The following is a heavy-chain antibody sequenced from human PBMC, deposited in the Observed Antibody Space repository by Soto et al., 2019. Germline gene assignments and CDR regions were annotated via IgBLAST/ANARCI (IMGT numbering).Heavy chain of an antibody. Sequence: GESLKISCKGSGYRFNNYWIGWVRQVPGKGLDWIGMIYPGDSDTTYSPSFQGQVTMSADKSTSTAYLEWSSLKASDTATYYCARQGSNGAYVYFPMDVWGQGTTVTVSS. CDR2: IYPGDSDT. CDR3: ARQGSNGAYVYFPMDV. D-gene: IGHD3-16*01. CDR1: GYRFNNYW. V-gene: IGHV5-51*01. J-gene: IGHJ6*02.